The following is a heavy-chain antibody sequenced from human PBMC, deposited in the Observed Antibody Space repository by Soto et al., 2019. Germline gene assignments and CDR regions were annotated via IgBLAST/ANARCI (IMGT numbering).Heavy chain of an antibody. V-gene: IGHV4-34*01. D-gene: IGHD3-3*01. CDR1: GGSFSGYY. J-gene: IGHJ4*02. Sequence: QVQLQQWGAGLLKPSETLSLTCAVYGGSFSGYYWSWIRQPPGKGLEWIGEINHSGSTNYNPSLKSRVTISVDTSKNQFSLKLSSVTAADTAVYYCARGGLSWWSGYYIPPFDYWGQGTLVTVSS. CDR3: ARGGLSWWSGYYIPPFDY. CDR2: INHSGST.